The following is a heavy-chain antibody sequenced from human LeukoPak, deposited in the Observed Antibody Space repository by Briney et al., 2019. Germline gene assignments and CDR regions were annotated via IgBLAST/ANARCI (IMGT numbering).Heavy chain of an antibody. V-gene: IGHV4-38-2*02. CDR2: IYHSGST. Sequence: SETLSLTCTVSGYSISSGYYWGWLRPPPGKGLEWIGSIYHSGSTYYNPSLKSRVTISVDTSKNQFSLKLSSVTAADTAVYYCARALSSGHNLYYYYGMDVWGQGTTVTVSS. CDR3: ARALSSGHNLYYYYGMDV. CDR1: GYSISSGYY. J-gene: IGHJ6*02. D-gene: IGHD6-19*01.